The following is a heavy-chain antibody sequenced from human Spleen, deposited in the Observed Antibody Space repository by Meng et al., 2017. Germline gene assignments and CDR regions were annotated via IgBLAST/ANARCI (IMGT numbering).Heavy chain of an antibody. J-gene: IGHJ4*02. CDR3: ARELRDTLYFDY. CDR1: GYTFSNSY. CDR2: LNPSVGST. D-gene: IGHD5-24*01. Sequence: QVQLVQSGAEVKKPGASVRVSCRASGYTFSNSYIHWVRQAPGQGLEWMGILNPSVGSTTYAQKFEGRVTMTRDTSTSTVYLELSSLTSEDTAVYYCARELRDTLYFDYWGQGTLVTVSS. V-gene: IGHV1-46*03.